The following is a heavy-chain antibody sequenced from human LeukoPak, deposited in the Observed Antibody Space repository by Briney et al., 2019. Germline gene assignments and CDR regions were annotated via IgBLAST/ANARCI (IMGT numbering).Heavy chain of an antibody. CDR3: ARQQDSNYYYYYMDV. Sequence: SETLSLTCTVSGGSISSYYWSWIRQPPGKGLEWIGYIYYSGSTNYNPSLKSRVTISVDTSKNQFSLKLSSVTAADTAVYYCARQQDSNYYYYYMDVCSKRTTVTVSS. V-gene: IGHV4-59*08. D-gene: IGHD2-15*01. CDR2: IYYSGST. J-gene: IGHJ6*03. CDR1: GGSISSYY.